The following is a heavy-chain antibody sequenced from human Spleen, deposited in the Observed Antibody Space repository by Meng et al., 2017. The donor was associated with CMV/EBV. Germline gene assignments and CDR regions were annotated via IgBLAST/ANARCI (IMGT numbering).Heavy chain of an antibody. CDR1: GASISSSSYY. CDR2: SHYSGST. D-gene: IGHD2-2*01. CDR3: ARHCTSTSPLYYYCGMDV. J-gene: IGHJ6*02. Sequence: SETLSLTCTVSGASISSSSYYWGWIRQPPGKGLEWIGSSHYSGSTSYNPSLKSRVTISVDTSKNQFSLRLSSVTAADTAVYYRARHCTSTSPLYYYCGMDVWGQGTTVTVSS. V-gene: IGHV4-39*01.